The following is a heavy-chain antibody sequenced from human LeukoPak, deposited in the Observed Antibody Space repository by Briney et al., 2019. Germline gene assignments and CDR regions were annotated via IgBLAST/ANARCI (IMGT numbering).Heavy chain of an antibody. D-gene: IGHD3-10*01. Sequence: PSETLSLTCTVSGYSISSGYYWGWIRQPPGKGLEWIGSIYHSGSTYYNPSLKSRVTISVDTSKNQFSLKLSSVTAADTAVYYCARVLWFGNYYFDYWGQGTLVTVSS. CDR1: GYSISSGYY. CDR2: IYHSGST. J-gene: IGHJ4*02. V-gene: IGHV4-38-2*02. CDR3: ARVLWFGNYYFDY.